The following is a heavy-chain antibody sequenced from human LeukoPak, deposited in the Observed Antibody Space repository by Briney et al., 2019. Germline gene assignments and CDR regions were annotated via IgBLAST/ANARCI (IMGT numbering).Heavy chain of an antibody. D-gene: IGHD6-13*01. V-gene: IGHV3-9*01. CDR2: ISWNSGSI. CDR3: AKDSRPSLGIAAAGTVFDY. Sequence: GGSLRLSCAASGFTFDDYAMHWVRQAPGKGLEWVSGISWNSGSIGYADSVKGRFTISGDNAKNSLYLQMNSLRAEDTALYYCAKDSRPSLGIAAAGTVFDYWGQGTLVTVSS. CDR1: GFTFDDYA. J-gene: IGHJ4*02.